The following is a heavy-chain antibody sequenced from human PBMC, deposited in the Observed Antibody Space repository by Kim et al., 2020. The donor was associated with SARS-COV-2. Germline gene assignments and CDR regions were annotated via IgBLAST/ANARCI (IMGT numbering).Heavy chain of an antibody. V-gene: IGHV4-59*01. CDR3: ANLLWFGELDYYGMDV. J-gene: IGHJ6*02. Sequence: SLKGRVTIAVATSKNQFSLKLSSVTAADTAVYYCANLLWFGELDYYGMDVWGQGTTVTVSS. D-gene: IGHD3-10*01.